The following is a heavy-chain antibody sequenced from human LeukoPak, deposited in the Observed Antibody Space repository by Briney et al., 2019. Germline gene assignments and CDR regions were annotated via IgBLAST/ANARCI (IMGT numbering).Heavy chain of an antibody. Sequence: PSETLSLTCAVYGGSFSGYYWSWIRQPPGKGLEWIGEINHSGSTNYNLSLKSRVAISVDTSKNQFSLKLSSVTAADTAVYYCARDRVGQQLVGRKYYYYYMDVWGKGTTVTISS. D-gene: IGHD6-13*01. CDR3: ARDRVGQQLVGRKYYYYYMDV. V-gene: IGHV4-34*01. J-gene: IGHJ6*03. CDR1: GGSFSGYY. CDR2: INHSGST.